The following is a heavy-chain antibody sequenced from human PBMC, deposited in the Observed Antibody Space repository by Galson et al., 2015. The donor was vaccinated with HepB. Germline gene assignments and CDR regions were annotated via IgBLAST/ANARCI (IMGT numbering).Heavy chain of an antibody. Sequence: QSGAEVKKPGESLKISCKGSGYSFTSYWIGWVRQMPGKGLEWMGIIYPGDSDTRYSPSFQGQVTISADKSISTAYLQWSSLKASDTAMYYCARLSRRYYYDSSGLNPDDAFDIWGQGTMVTVSS. CDR3: ARLSRRYYYDSSGLNPDDAFDI. D-gene: IGHD3-22*01. CDR1: GYSFTSYW. CDR2: IYPGDSDT. V-gene: IGHV5-51*01. J-gene: IGHJ3*02.